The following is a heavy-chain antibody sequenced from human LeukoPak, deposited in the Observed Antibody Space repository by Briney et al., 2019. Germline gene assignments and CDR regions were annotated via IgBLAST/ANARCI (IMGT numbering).Heavy chain of an antibody. Sequence: PGGSLRLSCTASGFTFDDSVMSWFRQAPGKGLEWVSYISSSSRSIYYADSVKGRFTISRDNAKNSLFLQMNSLRAEDTAVYYCARDLGNPNWDAFDIWGQGTMVTVSS. CDR2: ISSSSRSI. V-gene: IGHV3-48*01. CDR1: GFTFDDSV. CDR3: ARDLGNPNWDAFDI. D-gene: IGHD7-27*01. J-gene: IGHJ3*02.